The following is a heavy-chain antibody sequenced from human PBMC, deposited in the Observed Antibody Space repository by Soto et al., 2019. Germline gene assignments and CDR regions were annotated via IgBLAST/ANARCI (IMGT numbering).Heavy chain of an antibody. J-gene: IGHJ6*02. D-gene: IGHD6-13*01. V-gene: IGHV1-69*13. CDR3: ARGSVGIAAPNGMDV. Sequence: GASVKVSCKASGGTFSSYAISWVRQAPGQGLEWMGGIIPIFGTANYAQKFQGRVTITADESTSTAYMELSSLRSEDTAVYYCARGSVGIAAPNGMDVWGQGTTVTVS. CDR2: IIPIFGTA. CDR1: GGTFSSYA.